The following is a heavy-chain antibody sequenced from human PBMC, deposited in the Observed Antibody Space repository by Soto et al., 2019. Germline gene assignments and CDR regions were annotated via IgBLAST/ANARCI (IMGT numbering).Heavy chain of an antibody. CDR3: ARRDTSGFLRYFDN. CDR2: IVPNVGTV. J-gene: IGHJ4*02. Sequence: QMQLVQSGAEVKKPGSSVKVSCKASGGTLSSFINYPINWVRQAPGQGLEWMGGIVPNVGTVNYAQKFQGIVTITADQSTGTAYMELSSLRSEDTAIYYCARRDTSGFLRYFDNWGQGTLVTVSS. D-gene: IGHD3-3*01. CDR1: GGTLSSFINYP. V-gene: IGHV1-69*01.